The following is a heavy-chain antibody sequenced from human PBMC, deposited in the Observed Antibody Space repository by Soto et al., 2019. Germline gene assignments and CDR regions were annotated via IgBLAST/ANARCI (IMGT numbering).Heavy chain of an antibody. V-gene: IGHV4-4*07. CDR3: ARERPNFGDLAY. CDR2: IYTSGMT. D-gene: IGHD4-17*01. CDR1: GGSISNYY. Sequence: SETLSLTCTVSGGSISNYYWTWVRQPAGKGLEWIGRIYTSGMTDYNPSLKTRVTMSVDTSKNQLSLKLTSVTTADTAVYYCARERPNFGDLAYWGQGTLVTVSS. J-gene: IGHJ4*02.